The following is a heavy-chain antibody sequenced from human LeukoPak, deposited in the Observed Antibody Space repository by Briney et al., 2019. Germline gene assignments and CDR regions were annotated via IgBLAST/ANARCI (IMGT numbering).Heavy chain of an antibody. CDR1: GDSISTSIHY. Sequence: SETLSLTCNVSGDSISTSIHYWDWIRQPPGKGPEWIGSIRNSGNTYYNPSLRSRVSLSTDTSNNQFSLRMTSLTAADTALYYCARRPPLSCINQFCHGHWFDSWGQGTLVTVSS. V-gene: IGHV4-39*01. CDR2: IRNSGNT. CDR3: ARRPPLSCINQFCHGHWFDS. D-gene: IGHD2-8*01. J-gene: IGHJ5*01.